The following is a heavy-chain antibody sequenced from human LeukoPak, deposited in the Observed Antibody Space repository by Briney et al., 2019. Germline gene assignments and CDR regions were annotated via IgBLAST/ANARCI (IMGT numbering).Heavy chain of an antibody. V-gene: IGHV4-59*01. J-gene: IGHJ3*02. Sequence: PSETLSLTCTISGVSISSYYWSWIRQPPGKGLECIGHIYYSGSTSYNPSLTSRVAISVDTSKNQFSLKLNSVTAADTAVYYCARERDSGSYGNDACDIWGQGTMVTVSS. D-gene: IGHD1-26*01. CDR1: GVSISSYY. CDR3: ARERDSGSYGNDACDI. CDR2: IYYSGST.